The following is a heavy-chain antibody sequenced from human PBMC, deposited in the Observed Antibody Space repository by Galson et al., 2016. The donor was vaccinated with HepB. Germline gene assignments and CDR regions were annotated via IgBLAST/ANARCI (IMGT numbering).Heavy chain of an antibody. Sequence: SVKVSCKASGGTFSSYVFNWVRQAPGQGLEWMGGIVPKFGTANYARKFQGRVTISADESTSTAYLQLSSLKSDETAMYYCARESTYYYDTSGYAGLGYWGQGTLVSVSS. D-gene: IGHD3-22*01. CDR2: IVPKFGTA. V-gene: IGHV1-69*13. CDR1: GGTFSSYV. J-gene: IGHJ4*02. CDR3: ARESTYYYDTSGYAGLGY.